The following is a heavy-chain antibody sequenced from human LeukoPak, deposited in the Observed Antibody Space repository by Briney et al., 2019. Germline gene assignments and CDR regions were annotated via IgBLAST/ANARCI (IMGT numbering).Heavy chain of an antibody. D-gene: IGHD1-1*01. CDR1: GYTFTSYD. V-gene: IGHV1-69*04. Sequence: SVKVSCKASGYTFTSYDINWVRQAPGQGLEWMGRIIPVLDSAKYAPKIQDRVTITADKSTSTAYMELNSLRSEDTAVYFCARDSGRPPTSFDYWGQGTLVTVSS. CDR2: IIPVLDSA. CDR3: ARDSGRPPTSFDY. J-gene: IGHJ4*02.